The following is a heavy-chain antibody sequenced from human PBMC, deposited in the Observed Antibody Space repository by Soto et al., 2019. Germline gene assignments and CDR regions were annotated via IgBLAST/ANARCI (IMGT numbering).Heavy chain of an antibody. CDR1: GGTFSSYA. D-gene: IGHD3-22*01. J-gene: IGHJ4*02. CDR3: ARDSSYDSSGYHLRVFDY. Sequence: GASVKVSCKASGGTFSSYAISWVRQAPGQGLEWMGGIIPIFGTANYAQKFQGRVTITADESTSTAYMELSSLRSEDTAVYYCARDSSYDSSGYHLRVFDYWGQGTLVTVSS. V-gene: IGHV1-69*13. CDR2: IIPIFGTA.